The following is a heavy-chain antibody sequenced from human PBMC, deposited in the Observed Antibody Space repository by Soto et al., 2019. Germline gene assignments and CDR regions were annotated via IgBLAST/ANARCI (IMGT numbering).Heavy chain of an antibody. CDR3: ASNSWYPEGDWFDP. CDR2: TYYRSEWYN. D-gene: IGHD6-13*01. V-gene: IGHV6-1*01. CDR1: GDSVSSNSAA. Sequence: SQTLSLTCAISGDSVSSNSAAWNWIRQSPSRGLEWLGRTYYRSEWYNDYAVSVKSRITINPDTSKNQFSLQLNSVTPEDTAVYYCASNSWYPEGDWFDPWGQGTLVTVSS. J-gene: IGHJ5*02.